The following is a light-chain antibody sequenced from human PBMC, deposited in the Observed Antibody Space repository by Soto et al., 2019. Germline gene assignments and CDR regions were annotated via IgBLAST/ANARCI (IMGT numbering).Light chain of an antibody. V-gene: IGLV2-14*01. Sequence: QSVLTQPASVSESPGQSITISCTGSSSDVGGYKYVSWYQQHPGKAPKLLIYDVTNRPSGVSNRLSGSKSGYTASLTISGLQSEDEADYYCSSYTSFKTLVFGTGTKVTVL. CDR1: SSDVGGYKY. CDR2: DVT. CDR3: SSYTSFKTLV. J-gene: IGLJ1*01.